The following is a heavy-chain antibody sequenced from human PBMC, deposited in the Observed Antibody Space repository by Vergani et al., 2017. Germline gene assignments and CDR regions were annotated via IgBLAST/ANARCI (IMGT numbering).Heavy chain of an antibody. CDR2: IIPILGIA. D-gene: IGHD4-23*01. CDR3: ARVWDYGGPSYYYYYYMDV. J-gene: IGHJ6*03. V-gene: IGHV1-69*09. Sequence: QVQLVQSGAEVKKPGSSVKVSCKASGGTFSSYAISWVRQAPGQGLEWMGGIIPILGIANYAQKFQGRVTITADKSTSTAYMELRSLRSDDTAVYYCARVWDYGGPSYYYYYYMDVWGKGTTVTVSS. CDR1: GGTFSSYA.